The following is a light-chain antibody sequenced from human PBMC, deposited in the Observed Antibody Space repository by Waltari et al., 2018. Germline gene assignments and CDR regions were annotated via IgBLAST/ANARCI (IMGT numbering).Light chain of an antibody. Sequence: QSALTQPASVSWSPGPSITIPCTGSSSYGGGGYNCVSWYQQHPGKAPKLLIYEVSNRPSGVSNRFSASTSGNTASLTISGLQAEDEADYYCSSCTSGSTRVFGTGTTVTVL. CDR2: EVS. CDR1: SSYGGGGYNC. J-gene: IGLJ1*01. V-gene: IGLV2-14*01. CDR3: SSCTSGSTRV.